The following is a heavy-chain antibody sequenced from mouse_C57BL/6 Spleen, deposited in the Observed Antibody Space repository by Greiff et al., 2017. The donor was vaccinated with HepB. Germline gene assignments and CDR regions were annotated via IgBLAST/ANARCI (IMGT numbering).Heavy chain of an antibody. Sequence: QVQLQQSGAELVRPGTSVKVSCKASGYAFTNYLIEWVKQRPGQGLEWIGVINPGSGGTNYNEKFKGKATLTADKSSSTAYMQLSSLTSEDSAVYSCARHNYYGSSHWYFDVWGTGTTVTVSS. J-gene: IGHJ1*03. CDR1: GYAFTNYL. V-gene: IGHV1-54*01. CDR2: INPGSGGT. D-gene: IGHD1-1*01. CDR3: ARHNYYGSSHWYFDV.